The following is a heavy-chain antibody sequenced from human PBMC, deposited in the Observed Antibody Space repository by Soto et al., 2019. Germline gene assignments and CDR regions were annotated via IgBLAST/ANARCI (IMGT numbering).Heavy chain of an antibody. J-gene: IGHJ5*02. CDR3: ARDRSIGATINERVINWFDP. V-gene: IGHV4-31*03. CDR1: VGSISIGGYY. D-gene: IGHD5-12*01. Sequence: PSETLGVTCTFSVGSISIGGYYWTWIRQHRGKGLEWIAYTYYSGSTYYNPSLKSRVTISVDTSKNQFSLKLSSVTAADTAVYYCARDRSIGATINERVINWFDPWGQGTMVPVSS. CDR2: TYYSGST.